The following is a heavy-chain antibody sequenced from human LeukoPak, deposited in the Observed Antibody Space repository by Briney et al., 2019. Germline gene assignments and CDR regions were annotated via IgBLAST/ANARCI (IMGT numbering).Heavy chain of an antibody. CDR2: INQDGSEK. V-gene: IGHV3-7*04. D-gene: IGHD2-2*01. CDR3: GRAGSTYGATRAEPFDV. Sequence: GGSLRLSCAASDFTFRSYWMGWVRQAPGKGPEWVANINQDGSEKFYADSVRGRFTISRDSATNSLYLQMLDLTVEDTALYYCGRAGSTYGATRAEPFDVWGQGTMVAVSS. CDR1: DFTFRSYW. J-gene: IGHJ3*01.